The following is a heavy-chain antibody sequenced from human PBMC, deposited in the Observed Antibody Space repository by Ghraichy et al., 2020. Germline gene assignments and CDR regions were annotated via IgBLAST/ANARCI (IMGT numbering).Heavy chain of an antibody. D-gene: IGHD2-15*01. CDR3: VRSNKDGLRHFDY. CDR1: GFTFSNNA. CDR2: IGRSDT. V-gene: IGHV3-23*01. J-gene: IGHJ4*02. Sequence: GGSLRLSCATSGFTFSNNAMSWVRQAPGKGLEWVSSIGRSDTFYADSVRGRFSISRDNAKNTMYLQMNSLTVEDTAVYYCVRSNKDGLRHFDYWGQGTLVTVSS.